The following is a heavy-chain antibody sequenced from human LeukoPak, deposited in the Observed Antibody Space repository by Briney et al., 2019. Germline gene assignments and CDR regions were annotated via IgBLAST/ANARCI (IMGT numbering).Heavy chain of an antibody. CDR3: ARGDSSGYGYFDY. Sequence: SQTLSLTSTVSGGSISSGGYYWSWIRQHPGKGLEWIGYIYYSGSTYYNPSLKSRVTISVDTSKNQFSLKLSSVTAADTAVYYCARGDSSGYGYFDYWGQGTLVTVSS. CDR2: IYYSGST. V-gene: IGHV4-31*03. D-gene: IGHD3-22*01. J-gene: IGHJ4*02. CDR1: GGSISSGGYY.